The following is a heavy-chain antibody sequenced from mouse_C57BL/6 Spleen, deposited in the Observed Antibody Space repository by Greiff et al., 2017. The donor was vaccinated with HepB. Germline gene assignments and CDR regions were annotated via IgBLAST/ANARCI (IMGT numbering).Heavy chain of an antibody. J-gene: IGHJ2*01. Sequence: EVQWVESGGDLVKPGGSLKLSCAASGFTFSSYGMSWVRQTPDKRLEWVATISSGGSYTYYPDSVKGRFTISRDNAKNTLYLQMSSLKSEDTAMYYCARPPSGKGYFDYWGQGTTLTVSS. CDR3: ARPPSGKGYFDY. CDR2: ISSGGSYT. D-gene: IGHD4-1*01. V-gene: IGHV5-6*01. CDR1: GFTFSSYG.